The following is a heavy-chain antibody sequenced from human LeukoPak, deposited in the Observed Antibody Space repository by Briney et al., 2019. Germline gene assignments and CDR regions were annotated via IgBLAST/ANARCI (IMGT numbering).Heavy chain of an antibody. V-gene: IGHV4-39*01. CDR1: GGSISSSSYY. CDR3: ARLVVSSWYHEVLLGRDY. Sequence: SETLSLTCTVSGGSISSSSYYWGWIRQPPGKGLEWLGSFYYSGSTYYKPSLKSRVTISVDTSKNQFSLKLSSVTAADTAVYYCARLVVSSWYHEVLLGRDYWGQGTLVTVSS. CDR2: FYYSGST. J-gene: IGHJ4*02. D-gene: IGHD6-13*01.